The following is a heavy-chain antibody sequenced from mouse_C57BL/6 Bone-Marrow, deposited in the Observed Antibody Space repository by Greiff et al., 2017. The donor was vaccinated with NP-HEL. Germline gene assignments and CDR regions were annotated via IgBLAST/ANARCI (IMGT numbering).Heavy chain of an antibody. CDR2: IYPGDGDT. Sequence: QVQLQQSGPELVKPGASVKISCKASGYAFSSSWMNWVKRRPGKGLEWIGRIYPGDGDTNYNGKFKGKATLTADKSSSTAYMQLSSLTSEDSAVYFCARGGHMITTLYYYAMDYWGQGTSVTVSS. CDR1: GYAFSSSW. D-gene: IGHD2-4*01. V-gene: IGHV1-82*01. CDR3: ARGGHMITTLYYYAMDY. J-gene: IGHJ4*01.